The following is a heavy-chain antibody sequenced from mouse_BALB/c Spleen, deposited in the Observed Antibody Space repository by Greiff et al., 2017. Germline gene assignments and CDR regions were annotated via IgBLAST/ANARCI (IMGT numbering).Heavy chain of an antibody. D-gene: IGHD4-1*01. J-gene: IGHJ2*01. V-gene: IGHV5-17*02. CDR3: ARSEVTGDIDY. Sequence: EVHLVESGGGLVQPGGSRKLSCAASGFTFSSFGMHWVRQAPEKGLEWVAYISSGSSTIYYADTVKGRFTISRDNPKNTLFLQMTSLRSEDTAMYYCARSEVTGDIDYWGQGTTLTVSS. CDR2: ISSGSSTI. CDR1: GFTFSSFG.